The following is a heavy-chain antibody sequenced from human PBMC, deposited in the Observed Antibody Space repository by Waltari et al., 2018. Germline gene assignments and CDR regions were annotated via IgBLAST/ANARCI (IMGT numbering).Heavy chain of an antibody. D-gene: IGHD6-19*01. CDR2: ISSGGGT. CDR3: AKRLGARAFDY. J-gene: IGHJ4*02. V-gene: IGHV3-23*01. Sequence: EVQLLESGGALVQPGGSLRLSCAASGFTLTSYDVNWVSQAPGKGLEWVSGISSGGGTYYADSVKGHFTISRYKSNNIVYLQMNSLRAEDTAVYYCAKRLGARAFDYWGQGTLVTVSS. CDR1: GFTLTSYD.